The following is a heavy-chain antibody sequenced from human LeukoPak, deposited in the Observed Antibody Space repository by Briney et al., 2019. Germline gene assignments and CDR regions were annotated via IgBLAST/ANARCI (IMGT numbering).Heavy chain of an antibody. J-gene: IGHJ4*02. CDR1: GYTFTGYY. V-gene: IGHV1-2*02. CDR3: AKNYRGEMATPDY. D-gene: IGHD3-16*01. Sequence: ASVKVSCKASGYTFTGYYMHWVRQAPGQGLEWMGWINPNSGGTNYAQKFQGRVTMTRDTSISTAYMELSRLRSDDTAMYYCAKNYRGEMATPDYWGQGTLVTVSS. CDR2: INPNSGGT.